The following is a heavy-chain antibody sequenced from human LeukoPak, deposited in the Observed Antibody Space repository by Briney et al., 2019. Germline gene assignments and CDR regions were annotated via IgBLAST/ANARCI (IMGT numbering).Heavy chain of an antibody. V-gene: IGHV4-34*01. Sequence: PSETLSLTCAVYGGSFSGYYWSWIRQPPGKGLEWIGEINHSGSTNYTSSLKSRITISVDTSKNQFSLKLSSVTAADTAVYYCARGGYSSGWDKGPVPSTYNWFDPWGQGTLVTVSS. J-gene: IGHJ5*02. CDR3: ARGGYSSGWDKGPVPSTYNWFDP. D-gene: IGHD6-19*01. CDR1: GGSFSGYY. CDR2: INHSGST.